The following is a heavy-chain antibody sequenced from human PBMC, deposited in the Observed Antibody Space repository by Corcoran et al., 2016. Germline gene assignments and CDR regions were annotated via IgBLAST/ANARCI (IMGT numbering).Heavy chain of an antibody. D-gene: IGHD1-7*01. J-gene: IGHJ6*02. CDR3: ARDRGRMGSLELDNYHFGKDV. Sequence: QVQLVESGGGVVQPGRSLRLSCVVSGFTFSSYGIHWVRQAPVKGLEWVAVISHDGSTKYYADSVKGRFTISRDNYKNTLYLQMNSLTFEDTAVYYCARDRGRMGSLELDNYHFGKDVWGQGTTVTVSS. CDR2: ISHDGSTK. V-gene: IGHV3-30*03. CDR1: GFTFSSYG.